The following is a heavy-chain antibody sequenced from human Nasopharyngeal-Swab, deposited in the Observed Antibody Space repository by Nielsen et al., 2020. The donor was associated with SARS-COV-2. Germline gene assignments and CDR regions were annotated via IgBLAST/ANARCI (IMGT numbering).Heavy chain of an antibody. CDR3: ATTRDNWNYATFDY. CDR2: IYYSGST. D-gene: IGHD1-7*01. V-gene: IGHV4-39*01. CDR1: GGSISSSSYY. J-gene: IGHJ4*02. Sequence: SETLSLTCTVSGGSISSSSYYWGWIRQPPGKGLEWIGSIYYSGSTYYNPSLKSRVTISVDTSKNQFSLKPSSVTAADTAVYYCATTRDNWNYATFDYWGQGTLVTVSS.